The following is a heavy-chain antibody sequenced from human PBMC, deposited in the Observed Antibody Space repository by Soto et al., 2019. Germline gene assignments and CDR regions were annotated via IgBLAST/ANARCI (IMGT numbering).Heavy chain of an antibody. D-gene: IGHD6-13*01. CDR2: MSSRSLTI. J-gene: IGHJ6*02. CDR3: ERGGSSSDYGMDV. CDR1: GFTFSTYS. Sequence: EVQLVESGGGLVQPGGSLRVSCAASGFTFSTYSMNWVRQAPGKGLEWVSYMSSRSLTIYYTDSVKGRFTISRDDAKNSMYLQMTRLRDEDAAVYYCERGGSSSDYGMDVWGQGTTVTVSS. V-gene: IGHV3-48*02.